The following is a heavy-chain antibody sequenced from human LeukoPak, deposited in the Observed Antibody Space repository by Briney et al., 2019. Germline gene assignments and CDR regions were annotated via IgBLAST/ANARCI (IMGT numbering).Heavy chain of an antibody. CDR3: ARVAAAGTPPR. CDR2: ISSSSSTI. J-gene: IGHJ4*02. V-gene: IGHV3-48*01. D-gene: IGHD6-13*01. Sequence: GGSLRLSCAASGFTFSSYSMNWVRQAPGKGLEWVSYISSSSSTIYYADSVKGRFTISRDNAKNSLYLQMNSLRAEDTAVYYCARVAAAGTPPRWGQGTLVTVSS. CDR1: GFTFSSYS.